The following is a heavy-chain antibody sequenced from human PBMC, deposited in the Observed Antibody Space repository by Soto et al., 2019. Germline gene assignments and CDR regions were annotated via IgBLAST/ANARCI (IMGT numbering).Heavy chain of an antibody. D-gene: IGHD6-6*01. V-gene: IGHV1-2*02. Sequence: AVNVSCTPASNTFTAHHLNCVRRAPGQGLEWMAWINPNNGDTNFARQFPGRVTMPRDTSASPAYMELSRLTSDDTAVYSCVRGRAARSSNYYGMDVWGQGTTVTVSS. J-gene: IGHJ6*02. CDR2: INPNNGDT. CDR3: VRGRAARSSNYYGMDV. CDR1: SNTFTAHH.